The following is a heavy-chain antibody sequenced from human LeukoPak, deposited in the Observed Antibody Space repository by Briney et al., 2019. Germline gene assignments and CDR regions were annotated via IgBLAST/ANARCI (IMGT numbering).Heavy chain of an antibody. J-gene: IGHJ2*01. CDR3: ARGRYFDRLSGYWYFDL. CDR1: GGSVSSAGYY. V-gene: IGHV4-61*08. D-gene: IGHD3-9*01. Sequence: SETLSLTCTVSGGSVSSAGYYWSWIRQPPGKGLEFIGYIHYSGSTNYNPSLKSRVTISVDTSKNQFSLKLSSVTAADTAVYYCARGRYFDRLSGYWYFDLWGRGTLATVSS. CDR2: IHYSGST.